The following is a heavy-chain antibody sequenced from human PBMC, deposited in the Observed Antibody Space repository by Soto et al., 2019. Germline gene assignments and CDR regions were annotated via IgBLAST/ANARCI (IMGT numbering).Heavy chain of an antibody. CDR1: GGSFSGYY. D-gene: IGHD2-15*01. J-gene: IGHJ5*02. Sequence: SETLSLTCAVYGGSFSGYYWSWIRQPPGKGLEWIGEINHSGSTNYNPSLKSRVTISVDTSKNQFSLKLSSVTAADTAVYYCAGTDIVVVVAATPPWFDPWGQGTLVTV. V-gene: IGHV4-34*01. CDR3: AGTDIVVVVAATPPWFDP. CDR2: INHSGST.